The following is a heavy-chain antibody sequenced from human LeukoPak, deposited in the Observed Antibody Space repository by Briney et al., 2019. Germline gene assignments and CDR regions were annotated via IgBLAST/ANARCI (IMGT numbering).Heavy chain of an antibody. CDR1: GFTFSSYA. D-gene: IGHD6-13*01. CDR2: ISDSGGRT. Sequence: GGSLRLSCAASGFTFSSYAMSWVRQAPGKGLEWVSAISDSGGRTYYDDSVNGRFTISRDNSNTTLYLQMNSLRDEDTAVYYCARLAAAVPYYFDYWGQGTLVTVSS. J-gene: IGHJ4*02. CDR3: ARLAAAVPYYFDY. V-gene: IGHV3-23*01.